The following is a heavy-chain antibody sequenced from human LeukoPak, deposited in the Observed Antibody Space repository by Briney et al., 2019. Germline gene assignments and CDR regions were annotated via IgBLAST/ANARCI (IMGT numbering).Heavy chain of an antibody. CDR2: ISGSGGST. V-gene: IGHV3-23*01. CDR1: GFTFSSYA. D-gene: IGHD2-2*01. Sequence: RPGGSLRLSCAASGFTFSSYAMSWVRQAPGKGLEWVSAISGSGGSTYYADSVKGRFTISRDNSKNTLYLQMNSLRAEDTAVYYCAKDGLIPAATQYYYYYGMDVWGQGTTVTVSS. CDR3: AKDGLIPAATQYYYYYGMDV. J-gene: IGHJ6*02.